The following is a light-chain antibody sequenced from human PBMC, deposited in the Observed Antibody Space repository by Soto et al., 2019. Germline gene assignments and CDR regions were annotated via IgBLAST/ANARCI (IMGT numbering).Light chain of an antibody. CDR1: QGISNY. V-gene: IGKV1-27*01. Sequence: DIQMTQSPSSLSASVGNRVTVTCRASQGISNYLAWYQEKPGKVPKLLIYAASTLQSGVPSRFSGSGSGTDFTLTISSLQPEDVATYYCQKYNSAPRTFGQGTKVDIK. CDR2: AAS. J-gene: IGKJ1*01. CDR3: QKYNSAPRT.